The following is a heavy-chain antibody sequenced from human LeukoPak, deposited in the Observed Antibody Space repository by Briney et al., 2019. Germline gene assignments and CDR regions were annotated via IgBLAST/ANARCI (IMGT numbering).Heavy chain of an antibody. Sequence: PGGSLRLSCAASGFTFSSYWMSWVRQAPGKGLEWVANIKQDGSEKYYVDSVKGRFTISRDNAKNSLYLQMNSLRAEDTAVYYCARRDTESYYYYLDVWGNGTTVIVSS. J-gene: IGHJ6*03. CDR1: GFTFSSYW. CDR2: IKQDGSEK. V-gene: IGHV3-7*01. CDR3: ARRDTESYYYYLDV.